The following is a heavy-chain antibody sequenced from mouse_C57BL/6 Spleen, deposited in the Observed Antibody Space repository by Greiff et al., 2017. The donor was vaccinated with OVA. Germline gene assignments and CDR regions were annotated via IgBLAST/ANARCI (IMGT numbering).Heavy chain of an antibody. CDR2: IYPRSGNT. D-gene: IGHD5-1*01. CDR1: GYTFTSYG. CDR3: AKEDLPSVRFAY. V-gene: IGHV1-81*01. J-gene: IGHJ3*01. Sequence: VQLQESGAELARPGASVKLSCKASGYTFTSYGISWVKQRTGQGLEWIGEIYPRSGNTYYNEKFKGKATLTADKSSSTAYMELRSLTSEDSAVYFCAKEDLPSVRFAYWGQGTLVTVSA.